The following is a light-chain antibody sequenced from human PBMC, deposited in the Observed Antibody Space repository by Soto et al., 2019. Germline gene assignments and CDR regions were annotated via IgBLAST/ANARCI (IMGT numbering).Light chain of an antibody. CDR2: DVT. CDR1: SSDVGAYNF. J-gene: IGLJ2*01. Sequence: QSVLTQPASVSGSPGQSITISCTGTSSDVGAYNFVSWYQQHPGKAPKLMIYDVTNRPSGVSSRFSGSKSGNTASLVISGLQAEDEADYYCSSYTTSNTLVFGGGTKVTVL. V-gene: IGLV2-14*03. CDR3: SSYTTSNTLV.